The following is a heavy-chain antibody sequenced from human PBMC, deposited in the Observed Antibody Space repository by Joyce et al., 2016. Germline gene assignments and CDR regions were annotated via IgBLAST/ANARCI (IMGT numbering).Heavy chain of an antibody. CDR3: ATVSGFEGAPFDY. V-gene: IGHV1-24*01. Sequence: QVQLVQSGAEVKKPGASVKVSCKVSGYTLTELSIHWVRQTPGQGLEGMGGLNPEAGETSYAQKFQGRVTMAEDTSTDTAYMELSSLRSDDAAVYYCATVSGFEGAPFDYWGQGTLVIVSS. J-gene: IGHJ4*02. CDR2: LNPEAGET. D-gene: IGHD1-26*01. CDR1: GYTLTELS.